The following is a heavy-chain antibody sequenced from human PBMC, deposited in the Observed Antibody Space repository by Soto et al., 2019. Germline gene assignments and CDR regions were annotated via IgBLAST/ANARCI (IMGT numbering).Heavy chain of an antibody. J-gene: IGHJ4*02. V-gene: IGHV4-31*03. CDR2: IYYSGST. Sequence: PSGTLSLTCTVSGGSISSGGYYWSRIRQHPGKGLEWIGYIYYSGSTYYNPSLKSRVTISVDTTKNQFFLKLSSVTAAATALYYCASLSAAYNLPRFDYWGQGTLVTVSS. CDR1: GGSISSGGYY. D-gene: IGHD1-1*01. CDR3: ASLSAAYNLPRFDY.